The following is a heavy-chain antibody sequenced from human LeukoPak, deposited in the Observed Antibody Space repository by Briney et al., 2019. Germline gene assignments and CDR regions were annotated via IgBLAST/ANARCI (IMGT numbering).Heavy chain of an antibody. D-gene: IGHD3-22*01. Sequence: SGTLSLTCTVSGGSISSYYWSWIRQPPGKGLEWIGYIYYSGNTNYNPSLKSRVTISVDTSKNQFSLKLSSVTAADTAVYYCAREDSSGYFPDYWGQGTLVTVSS. J-gene: IGHJ4*02. CDR2: IYYSGNT. CDR1: GGSISSYY. CDR3: AREDSSGYFPDY. V-gene: IGHV4-59*01.